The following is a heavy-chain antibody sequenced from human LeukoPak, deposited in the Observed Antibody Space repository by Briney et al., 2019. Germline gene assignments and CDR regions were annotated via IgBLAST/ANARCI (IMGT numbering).Heavy chain of an antibody. CDR3: ARENCITGCHFSWSGEFNWFDP. CDR2: IKQDGSET. J-gene: IGHJ5*02. CDR1: GFTFSNYW. D-gene: IGHD3-3*02. Sequence: GGSLRLSCAASGFTFSNYWMSWVRQAPGQGLEWVANIKQDGSETYYVDSVKGRFTISRDNAENSLYLEMHSLRVEDTAVYYCARENCITGCHFSWSGEFNWFDPWGQGSLVTVSS. V-gene: IGHV3-7*01.